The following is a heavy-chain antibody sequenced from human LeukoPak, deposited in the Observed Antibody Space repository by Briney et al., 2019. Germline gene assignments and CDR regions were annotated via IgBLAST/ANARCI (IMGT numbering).Heavy chain of an antibody. D-gene: IGHD3-9*01. V-gene: IGHV1-2*02. Sequence: ASVKVSCKASGYTFTDYYMHWVRQAPGQGLEWVGWINFNSGGTKYAQNFQGRVTMTRDTSISTAFMNLSGLTSDDTAVYYCATLSSVDPTYWGQGTLVTASS. CDR3: ATLSSVDPTY. CDR2: INFNSGGT. CDR1: GYTFTDYY. J-gene: IGHJ4*02.